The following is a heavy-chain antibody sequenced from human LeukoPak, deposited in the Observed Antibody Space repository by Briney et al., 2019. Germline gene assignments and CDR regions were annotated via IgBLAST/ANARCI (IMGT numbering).Heavy chain of an antibody. CDR3: ARSSGWYRAMDV. Sequence: PGGSLRLSCAASGXTVGDNYMSWVRQAPGKGLEWVSVIYSGAGTYYAESVKGRFTVSRDNSKNTLYLQMNSLRAEDTAVYYCARSSGWYRAMDVWGQGTTVTVSS. V-gene: IGHV3-53*01. J-gene: IGHJ6*02. D-gene: IGHD6-19*01. CDR2: IYSGAGT. CDR1: GXTVGDNY.